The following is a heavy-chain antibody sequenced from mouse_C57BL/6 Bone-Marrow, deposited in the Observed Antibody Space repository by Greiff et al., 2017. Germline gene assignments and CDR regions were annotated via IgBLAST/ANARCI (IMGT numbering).Heavy chain of an antibody. CDR3: ARKGNRSNSWYFDV. V-gene: IGHV1-55*01. D-gene: IGHD2-5*01. Sequence: QVQLQQSGAELVKPGASVKMSCKASGYTFTSYWITWVKQRPGQGLEWIGDIYPGSGSTNYNEKFKSKATLTVDTSSSTAYMQLSSLTSEDSAVYYCARKGNRSNSWYFDVWGTGTTVTVSS. CDR2: IYPGSGST. J-gene: IGHJ1*03. CDR1: GYTFTSYW.